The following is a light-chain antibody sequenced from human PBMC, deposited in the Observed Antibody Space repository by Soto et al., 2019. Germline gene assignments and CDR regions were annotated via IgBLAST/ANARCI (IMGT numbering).Light chain of an antibody. CDR2: DAS. CDR1: QSVSTN. J-gene: IGKJ5*01. Sequence: VVMTQSPATLSVSPGERATLSCRASQSVSTNLVWYQQKPGQAPRLLIYDASNRATGIPARFSGSGSGTDFTLTISSLEPEDFAVYYCQQRSNWPPITFGQGTRLAIK. V-gene: IGKV3-11*01. CDR3: QQRSNWPPIT.